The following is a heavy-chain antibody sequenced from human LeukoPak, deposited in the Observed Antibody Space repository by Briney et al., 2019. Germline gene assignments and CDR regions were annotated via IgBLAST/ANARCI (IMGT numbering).Heavy chain of an antibody. CDR2: ITHTGST. D-gene: IGHD3-10*01. Sequence: SETLSLTCTVYGGSFSGYYWSWIRQPPGKGLEWIGEITHTGSTNYNPSLKSRVTISVDTSKNQFSLKLSSVTAADTAVYYCARGPETYYYGSGQNAFDIWGQGTMVTVSS. V-gene: IGHV4-34*01. J-gene: IGHJ3*02. CDR3: ARGPETYYYGSGQNAFDI. CDR1: GGSFSGYY.